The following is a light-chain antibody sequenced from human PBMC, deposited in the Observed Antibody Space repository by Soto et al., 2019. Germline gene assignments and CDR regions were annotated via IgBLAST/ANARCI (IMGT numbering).Light chain of an antibody. CDR3: QQRENWPLT. Sequence: EIVLTQSPATLSLSPGERATLSCRASPSVRSYLAWYQQKPGQAPRLLIYAASNRATGIPARFSGSGSGTDFTLTISSLEPEDFAVYYCQQRENWPLTFGGGTKVEIK. CDR2: AAS. CDR1: PSVRSY. J-gene: IGKJ4*01. V-gene: IGKV3-11*01.